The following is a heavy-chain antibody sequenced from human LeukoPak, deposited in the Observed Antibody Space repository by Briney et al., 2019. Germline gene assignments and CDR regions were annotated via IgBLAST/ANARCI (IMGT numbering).Heavy chain of an antibody. Sequence: SETLSLTCTVSGGSINSYYWSWIRQPPGKGLEWIGYIYYSGSTNYNPSLKSRVTISVDTSKNQFSLKLSSVTAADTAVYYCASELRFGELLLWNYFDYWGQGTLVTVSS. V-gene: IGHV4-59*08. J-gene: IGHJ4*02. CDR2: IYYSGST. D-gene: IGHD3-10*01. CDR1: GGSINSYY. CDR3: ASELRFGELLLWNYFDY.